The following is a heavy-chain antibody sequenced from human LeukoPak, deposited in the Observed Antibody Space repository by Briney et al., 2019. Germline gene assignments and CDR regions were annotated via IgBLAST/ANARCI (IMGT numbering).Heavy chain of an antibody. D-gene: IGHD3-10*01. CDR3: ARSRGGKSDDAFDI. J-gene: IGHJ3*02. CDR1: GFTFSSYS. CDR2: ISSSSSTI. V-gene: IGHV3-48*04. Sequence: GGSLRLSCAASGFTFSSYSINWVRQAPGKGLEWVSYISSSSSTIYYADSVKGRFTISRDNAKNSLYLQMNSLRAEDTAVYYCARSRGGKSDDAFDIWGQGTMVTVSS.